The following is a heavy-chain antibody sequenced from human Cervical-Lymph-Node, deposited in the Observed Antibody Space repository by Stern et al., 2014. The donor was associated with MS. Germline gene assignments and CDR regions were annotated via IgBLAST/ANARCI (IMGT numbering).Heavy chain of an antibody. J-gene: IGHJ4*02. Sequence: QVTLRESGPTMVKPTQTLTLTCTFSGFSLNTNGVGVGWIRQPPGKALEWLALIQWDGEKRYRPTLKSSLTITKDTSKNQVVFTMTNMDPVDTATYFCARRRVVESGSGWHFDYWGQGTLVTVPS. CDR3: ARRRVVESGSGWHFDY. V-gene: IGHV2-5*02. CDR2: IQWDGEK. D-gene: IGHD6-19*01. CDR1: GFSLNTNGVG.